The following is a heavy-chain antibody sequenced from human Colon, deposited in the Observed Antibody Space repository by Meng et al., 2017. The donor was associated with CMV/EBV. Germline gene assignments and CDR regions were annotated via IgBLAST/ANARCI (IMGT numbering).Heavy chain of an antibody. CDR3: ARARFGVAGIDF. D-gene: IGHD6-19*01. Sequence: GGSLRLSCAASGFTFDDYGMSWVRQAPGKGLEWVSGINWNGGSTGYADSVKGRLTISRDNAKNSLYLQMNSLRAEDTAVYHCARARFGVAGIDFWGQGTLVTVSS. CDR1: GFTFDDYG. CDR2: INWNGGST. J-gene: IGHJ4*02. V-gene: IGHV3-20*01.